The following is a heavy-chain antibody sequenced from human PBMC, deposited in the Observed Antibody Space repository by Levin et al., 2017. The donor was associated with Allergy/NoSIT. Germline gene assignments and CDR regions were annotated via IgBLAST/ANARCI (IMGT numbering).Heavy chain of an antibody. CDR2: IDPFSGDT. Sequence: GESLKISCKASGYTFTGYYVHWVRQAPGQGLEWMGWIDPFSGDTNYAQKFQGKVTMTRDTMNTAYLELSRLRSDDTAVYYCARFPPTYQRLENHPKDFYYGLDVWGQGTTVMVSS. J-gene: IGHJ6*02. CDR1: GYTFTGYY. CDR3: ARFPPTYQRLENHPKDFYYGLDV. D-gene: IGHD1-14*01. V-gene: IGHV1-2*02.